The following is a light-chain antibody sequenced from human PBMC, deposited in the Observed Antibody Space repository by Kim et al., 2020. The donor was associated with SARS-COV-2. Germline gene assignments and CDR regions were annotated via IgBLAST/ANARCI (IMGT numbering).Light chain of an antibody. CDR1: SSDN. J-gene: IGLJ2*01. Sequence: SGSPGQSLTITCTGTSSDNVSWYPQHPGKAPKLTIYDVNNRPSGVSSRFSGSKSGTSASLTISGPQTEDEAHYYCSSYTTRSPYVIFGGGTQLTVL. CDR3: SSYTTRSPYVI. CDR2: DVN. V-gene: IGLV2-14*03.